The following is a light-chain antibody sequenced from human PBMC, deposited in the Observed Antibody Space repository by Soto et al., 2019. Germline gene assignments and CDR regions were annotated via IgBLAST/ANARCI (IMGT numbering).Light chain of an antibody. V-gene: IGKV3-15*01. CDR1: QSVRSS. J-gene: IGKJ5*01. CDR3: QQYNNWPPIT. CDR2: AAS. Sequence: EIVMTQSPATLSVSPGESATLSCRASQSVRSSLAWYQQKPGQAPRLLIYAASTRAVSIPARFSGSGSGTEFALTISSLQSEDFAVYYCQQYNNWPPITFGPGTRLEIK.